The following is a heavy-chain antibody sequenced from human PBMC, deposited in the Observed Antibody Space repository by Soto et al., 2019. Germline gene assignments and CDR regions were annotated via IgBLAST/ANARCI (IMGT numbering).Heavy chain of an antibody. Sequence: EVQLLESGGGLVQPGGSLRLSCAASGFTFNNYAMSWVRQAPGKGLEWVSAISGGGDTTSYADSVKGRFTVSRDGSKNTLYVQRNSLRAEDTAVYYCAKGRGGSGSLTPRVDFWGQGTLVTVSS. CDR2: ISGGGDTT. D-gene: IGHD3-10*01. CDR1: GFTFNNYA. V-gene: IGHV3-23*01. J-gene: IGHJ4*02. CDR3: AKGRGGSGSLTPRVDF.